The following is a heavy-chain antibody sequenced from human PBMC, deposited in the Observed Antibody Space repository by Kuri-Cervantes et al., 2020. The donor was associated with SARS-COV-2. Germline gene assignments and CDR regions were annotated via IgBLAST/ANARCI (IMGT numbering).Heavy chain of an antibody. J-gene: IGHJ4*02. D-gene: IGHD6-19*01. CDR3: AKDTESSSGWYYFDY. CDR2: ISGSGGST. Sequence: GESLKISCAASGFTFSSYAMSWVRQAPGKGLEWVSAISGSGGSTYYADSVKGRFAISRDNSENTLYLQMNSLRAEDTAVYYCAKDTESSSGWYYFDYWGQGTLVTVSS. CDR1: GFTFSSYA. V-gene: IGHV3-23*01.